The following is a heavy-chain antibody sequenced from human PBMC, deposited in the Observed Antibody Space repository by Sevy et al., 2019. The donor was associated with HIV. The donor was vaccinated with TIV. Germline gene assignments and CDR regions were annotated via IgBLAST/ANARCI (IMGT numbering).Heavy chain of an antibody. J-gene: IGHJ4*02. CDR3: ARGLATADTPEYYFDY. Sequence: GGSLRLSCTTSGFTFDDYAMSWFRQAPGKGLEWVAFITRNSYEAYGGTTEYAASVKGRFIISRDDSKSIAYLQMNSLKSEDPAVYYCARGLATADTPEYYFDYWGQGTLVTVSS. V-gene: IGHV3-49*03. D-gene: IGHD5-12*01. CDR1: GFTFDDYA. CDR2: ITRNSYEAYGGTT.